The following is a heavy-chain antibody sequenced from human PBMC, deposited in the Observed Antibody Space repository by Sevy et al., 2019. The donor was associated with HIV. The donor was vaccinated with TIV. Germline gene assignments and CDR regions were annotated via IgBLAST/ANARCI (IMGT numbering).Heavy chain of an antibody. D-gene: IGHD5-18*01. J-gene: IGHJ4*02. CDR2: IYWNDDK. V-gene: IGHV2-5*01. CDR1: XFSLSTSGVG. Sequence: SGPTLVNPTXXXXXXCTXXXFSLSTSGVGVGWIRQPPGKALEWLXLIYWNDDKRYSPSLKSRLTITKDTSKNQVVLTMTNMDXVDTATXYCAXGPPAAXANWXPXXXXXGQGTLVTVSS. CDR3: AXGPPAAXANWXPXXXX.